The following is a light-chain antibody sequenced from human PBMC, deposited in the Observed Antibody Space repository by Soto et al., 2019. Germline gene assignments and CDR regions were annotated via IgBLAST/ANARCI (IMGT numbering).Light chain of an antibody. Sequence: EIVLTQSPGTLSLSPGERATLSCRASQSVSSSYLAWYQQKPGQAPWLLIYGASRRASGVPHRFSGSGSGTDFTLTISGLEPEDFAVYYCQQYDSSPFTFGQGIRLEIK. CDR3: QQYDSSPFT. CDR2: GAS. J-gene: IGKJ5*01. CDR1: QSVSSSY. V-gene: IGKV3-20*01.